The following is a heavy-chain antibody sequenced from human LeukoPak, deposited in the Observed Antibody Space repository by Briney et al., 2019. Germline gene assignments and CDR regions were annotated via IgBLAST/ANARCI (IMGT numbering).Heavy chain of an antibody. CDR2: IYYSGST. CDR1: GGSISSGGYS. J-gene: IGHJ5*02. CDR3: ARHASNWFDP. Sequence: SQTLSLTCAVSGGSISSGGYSWSWIRQPPGKGLEWIGYIYYSGSTNYNPSLKSRVTISVDTSKNQFSLKLSSVTAADTAVYYCARHASNWFDPWGQGTLVTVSS. V-gene: IGHV4-30-4*07.